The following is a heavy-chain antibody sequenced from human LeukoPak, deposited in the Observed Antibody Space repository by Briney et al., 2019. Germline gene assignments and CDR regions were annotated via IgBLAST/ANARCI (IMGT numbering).Heavy chain of an antibody. V-gene: IGHV3-74*01. J-gene: IGHJ6*02. CDR1: GFTFNNHW. CDR2: IKTDGSVT. CDR3: ARGISMDV. Sequence: GGSLRLSCAVSGFTFNNHWMHWVRQAPGKGLVWVSRIKTDGSVTNYADSVEGRFTISRDNARDTLYLQMNSLRVEDTAVYYCARGISMDVWGQGTTVTVSS.